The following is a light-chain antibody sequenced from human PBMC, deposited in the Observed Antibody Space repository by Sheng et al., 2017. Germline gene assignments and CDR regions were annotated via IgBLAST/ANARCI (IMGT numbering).Light chain of an antibody. CDR1: QTLLYNSNNENY. CDR2: VAS. CDR3: LQHNTDPPT. Sequence: DIVMTQSPDSLAVSLGERATINCKSSQTLLYNSNNENYLAWYQQKPGKAPKRLIYVASTLDSGVPSRFSGSGSGTEFTLTISSLQPEDFATYFCLQHNTDPPTFGQGTTVDIK. J-gene: IGKJ1*01. V-gene: IGKV4-1*01.